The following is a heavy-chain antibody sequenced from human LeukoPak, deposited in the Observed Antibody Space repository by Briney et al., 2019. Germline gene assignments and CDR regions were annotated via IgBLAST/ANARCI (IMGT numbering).Heavy chain of an antibody. J-gene: IGHJ4*02. CDR2: INPNTGVT. CDR1: GYTFTSYG. Sequence: GASVKVSCKASGYTFTSYGISWVRQAPGQGLEWMGRINPNTGVTHYAQKFQGRVTMTRDTSIGTACMELSRLRSDDTAVYYCARGIFVDTPMVNWHFPYWGQGTLVTVSS. CDR3: ARGIFVDTPMVNWHFPY. V-gene: IGHV1-2*06. D-gene: IGHD5-18*01.